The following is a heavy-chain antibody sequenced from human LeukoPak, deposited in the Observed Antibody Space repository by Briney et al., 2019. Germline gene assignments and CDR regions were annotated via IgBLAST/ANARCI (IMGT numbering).Heavy chain of an antibody. CDR3: ARTYYYDSSGYYY. Sequence: VASVKVSCKTSGYTFTSYDINWVRQATGQGLEWMGWMNPNSGNTGYAQKFQGRATMTRNTSISTAYMELSSLRSEDTAVYYCARTYYYDSSGYYYWGQGTLVTVSS. CDR1: GYTFTSYD. V-gene: IGHV1-8*01. CDR2: MNPNSGNT. D-gene: IGHD3-22*01. J-gene: IGHJ4*02.